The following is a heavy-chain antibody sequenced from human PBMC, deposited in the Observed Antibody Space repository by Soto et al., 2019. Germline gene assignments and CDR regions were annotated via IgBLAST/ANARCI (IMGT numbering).Heavy chain of an antibody. D-gene: IGHD2-15*01. Sequence: SHTLSLTSAISGNSISNNDASLNFIKQSPSRGLYCLGRTYYRSKWYSDYAISVKSRITINPDTSNSQFSLQVNSVTPEDTAVYYCARDLFEVSDGVVAVTNPFEYWGQGTLVTVSS. CDR2: TYYRSKWYS. CDR3: ARDLFEVSDGVVAVTNPFEY. V-gene: IGHV6-1*01. CDR1: GNSISNNDAS. J-gene: IGHJ4*02.